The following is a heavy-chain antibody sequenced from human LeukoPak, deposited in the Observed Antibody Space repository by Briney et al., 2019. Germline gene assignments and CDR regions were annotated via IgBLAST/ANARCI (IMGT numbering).Heavy chain of an antibody. CDR2: INPSGGST. CDR3: ARDRPHCTNGVCHPTYYFDY. V-gene: IGHV1-46*01. J-gene: IGHJ4*02. D-gene: IGHD2-8*01. Sequence: GASVKVSCKASGYTFTSYYMHWVRQAPGQGLEWMGIINPSGGSTSYAQKFQGRVTMTRDMSTSTVDMELSSLRSEDTAVYYCARDRPHCTNGVCHPTYYFDYWGQGTLVTVSS. CDR1: GYTFTSYY.